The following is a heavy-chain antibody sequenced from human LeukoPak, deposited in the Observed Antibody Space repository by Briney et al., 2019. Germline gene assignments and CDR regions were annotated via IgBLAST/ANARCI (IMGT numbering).Heavy chain of an antibody. V-gene: IGHV1-2*04. D-gene: IGHD1-26*01. J-gene: IGHJ4*02. CDR2: INPNSGGT. Sequence: ASVKVSCKASGYTFTGYYMHWVRQAPGQGLEWMGWINPNSGGTNYAQEFQGWVTMTRDTSISTAYMELRSLRSDDTAVYFCARDRFQWEPTYYFDYWGQGTLVTVSS. CDR1: GYTFTGYY. CDR3: ARDRFQWEPTYYFDY.